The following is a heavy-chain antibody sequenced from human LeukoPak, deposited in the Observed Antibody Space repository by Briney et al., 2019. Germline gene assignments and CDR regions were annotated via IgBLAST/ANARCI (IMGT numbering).Heavy chain of an antibody. CDR1: GGTFSSYT. CDR2: IIPILGIA. V-gene: IGHV1-69*02. CDR3: ASPRAFCSSTSCQTANGAFDI. Sequence: SVKVSCKASGGTFSSYTIGWVRQAPGQGLEWMGRIIPILGIANYAQKFQGRVTITADKSTSTAYMELSSLRSEDTAVYYCASPRAFCSSTSCQTANGAFDIWGQGTMVTVSS. D-gene: IGHD2-2*01. J-gene: IGHJ3*02.